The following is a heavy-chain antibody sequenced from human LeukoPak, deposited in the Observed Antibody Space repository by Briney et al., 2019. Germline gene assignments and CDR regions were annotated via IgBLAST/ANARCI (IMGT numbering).Heavy chain of an antibody. Sequence: SQTLSLTCAISGDSVSSNSATWTWIRQSPSRGLEWLGRTYYRSKWYNDYAVSVKSRITINPDTSKNQFSLKPSSVTAADTAVYYCARDHIKTWYSSSSSWFDPWGQGTLVTVSS. CDR2: TYYRSKWYN. J-gene: IGHJ5*02. CDR1: GDSVSSNSAT. CDR3: ARDHIKTWYSSSSSWFDP. D-gene: IGHD6-13*01. V-gene: IGHV6-1*01.